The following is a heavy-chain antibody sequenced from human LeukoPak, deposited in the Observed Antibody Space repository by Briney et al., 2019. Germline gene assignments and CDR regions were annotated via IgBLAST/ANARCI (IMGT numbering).Heavy chain of an antibody. CDR1: GGSFSGYY. J-gene: IGHJ3*02. V-gene: IGHV4-34*01. Sequence: SETLSLTCAVYGGSFSGYYWSWIRQPPGKGLEWIGEINHSGSTNYNPSLKSRVTISVDTSKNQFSLKLSSVTAADTAVYYCAREGGSGAFDIWGQGTMVTVSS. CDR3: AREGGSGAFDI. D-gene: IGHD5-12*01. CDR2: INHSGST.